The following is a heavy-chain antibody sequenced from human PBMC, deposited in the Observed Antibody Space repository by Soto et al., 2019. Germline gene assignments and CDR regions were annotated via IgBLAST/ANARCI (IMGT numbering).Heavy chain of an antibody. CDR2: IIPIFGTA. Sequence: ASVKVSCKASGGTFSSYAISWVRQAPGQGLEWMGGIIPIFGTANYAQKFQGRVTITADESTSTAYMELSSLRSEDTAVYYCARDRVEPGIAVADSPGGWFDPWGQGTLVTVSS. J-gene: IGHJ5*02. D-gene: IGHD6-19*01. CDR1: GGTFSSYA. V-gene: IGHV1-69*13. CDR3: ARDRVEPGIAVADSPGGWFDP.